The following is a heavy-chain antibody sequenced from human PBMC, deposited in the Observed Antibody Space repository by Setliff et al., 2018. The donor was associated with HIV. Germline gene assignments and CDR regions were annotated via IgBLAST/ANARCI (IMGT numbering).Heavy chain of an antibody. D-gene: IGHD6-13*01. J-gene: IGHJ4*02. Sequence: ETLSLTCAVYGESFSGYYWNWIRQPPGKGLEWVAEINHSGSTKYNPSLKSRVTISADTSKNQFSLYLQMNNLRADDTAFYYCAGGSAGLDYWGQGTLVTVSS. CDR1: GESFSGYY. V-gene: IGHV4-34*01. CDR2: INHSGST. CDR3: AGGSAGLDY.